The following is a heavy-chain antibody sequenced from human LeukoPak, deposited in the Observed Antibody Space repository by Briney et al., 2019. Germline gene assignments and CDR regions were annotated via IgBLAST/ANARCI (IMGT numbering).Heavy chain of an antibody. D-gene: IGHD1-26*01. CDR1: GGSISSGGYS. CDR3: ARGRGAQPIDY. J-gene: IGHJ4*02. CDR2: IYHSGST. Sequence: SQTLSLTCAVSGGSISSGGYSWSWIRQPPGKGLEWIGYIYHSGSTYYNPSLKSRVTISVDRSKNQSSLKLSSVTAADTAVYYCARGRGAQPIDYWGQGTLVTVSS. V-gene: IGHV4-30-2*01.